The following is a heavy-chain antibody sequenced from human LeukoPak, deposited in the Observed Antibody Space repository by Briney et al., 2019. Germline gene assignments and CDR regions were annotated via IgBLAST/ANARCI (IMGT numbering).Heavy chain of an antibody. CDR1: GGSFSTYA. D-gene: IGHD6-19*01. CDR3: ATGRIAVAGDIDY. CDR2: IIPIIGPP. Sequence: SVKVSCKASGGSFSTYAISWVRQAPGQGLEWMGGIIPIIGPPNYAQKFQGRVTITADKSTTTAYMELSSLRSEDTAVYYCATGRIAVAGDIDYWGQGTLVTVSS. J-gene: IGHJ4*02. V-gene: IGHV1-69*06.